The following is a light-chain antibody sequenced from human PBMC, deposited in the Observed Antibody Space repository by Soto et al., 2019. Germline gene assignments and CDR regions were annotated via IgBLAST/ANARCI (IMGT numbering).Light chain of an antibody. CDR1: QSVSSY. Sequence: EIVLTQSPATLSLSPGERATLSCRASQSVSSYLAWYQQKPGQAPRLLIYDASNRATGIPARFSGSGSGTDLTLTISSLEPEDFAVYYCQQRSNWPTVGGGTKVEIK. V-gene: IGKV3-11*01. J-gene: IGKJ4*01. CDR3: QQRSNWPT. CDR2: DAS.